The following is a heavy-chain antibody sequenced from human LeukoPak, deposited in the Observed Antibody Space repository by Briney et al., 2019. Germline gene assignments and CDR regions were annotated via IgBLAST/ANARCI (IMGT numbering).Heavy chain of an antibody. CDR2: IRSKAYGGTT. J-gene: IGHJ5*02. V-gene: IGHV3-49*04. CDR1: GFTFGDYS. D-gene: IGHD5/OR15-5a*01. Sequence: GRSLRLSCTTSGFTFGDYSMSWVRQAPGKGLEWVGFIRSKAYGGTTEYAASVKGRFTISRDDSKSIAYLQMNSLETEDTAVYYCTRAFYETFAYWFDPWGQGTLVTVSS. CDR3: TRAFYETFAYWFDP.